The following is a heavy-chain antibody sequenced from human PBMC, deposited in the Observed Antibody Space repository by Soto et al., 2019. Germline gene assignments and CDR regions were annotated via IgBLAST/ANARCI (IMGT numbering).Heavy chain of an antibody. Sequence: QVQLQESGPGLVKPSETLSLTCTVSGGSISSYYWSWIRQPPGKGLEWIGYIYYSGSTNYNPSLMSRVTISVDTSKNQFSLKLSSVTAADTAVYYCARVQYSSSWYYYYYGMDVWGQGTTVTVSS. CDR1: GGSISSYY. CDR2: IYYSGST. D-gene: IGHD6-13*01. V-gene: IGHV4-59*08. J-gene: IGHJ6*02. CDR3: ARVQYSSSWYYYYYGMDV.